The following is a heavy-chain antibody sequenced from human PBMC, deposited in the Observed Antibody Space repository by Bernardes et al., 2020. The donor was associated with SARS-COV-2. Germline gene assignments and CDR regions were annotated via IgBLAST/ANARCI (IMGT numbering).Heavy chain of an antibody. CDR3: ARDTLGDYYYMDV. CDR2: IWYDGSNK. CDR1: GFTFRSYG. V-gene: IGHV3-33*01. J-gene: IGHJ6*03. Sequence: SLSPSCAASGFTFRSYGMHWVRQAPGQGLEWVAVIWYDGSNKYYADSVKGRFTISRDNSKNTLYLQMNSLRAEDTAVYYCARDTLGDYYYMDVWGKGTTVTVS.